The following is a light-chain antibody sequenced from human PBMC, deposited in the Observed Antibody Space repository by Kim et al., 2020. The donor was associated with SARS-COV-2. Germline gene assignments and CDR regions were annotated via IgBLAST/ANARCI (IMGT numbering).Light chain of an antibody. V-gene: IGLV3-1*01. CDR3: QAWDSGTAVV. CDR2: KDT. J-gene: IGLJ2*01. Sequence: VSPGPTASITCTGDELGDKYVFWYQQQPGQSPLLVIYKDTKRPSGIPERFSASNSGNTATLTISGPQATDEADYYCQAWDSGTAVVFGGGTQLTVL. CDR1: ELGDKY.